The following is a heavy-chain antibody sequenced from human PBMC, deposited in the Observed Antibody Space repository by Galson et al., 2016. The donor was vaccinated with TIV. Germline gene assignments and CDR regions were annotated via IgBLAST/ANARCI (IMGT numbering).Heavy chain of an antibody. J-gene: IGHJ4*02. Sequence: SLRLSCAASGFSVSYKHMIWVRQTPGKGLEWVSLIYSNDNTYYADSVKGRFTISRDNSKNTLYLQMNSLTAEDTAIYYCAREGRGAAYPSNFDYWGQGTLVTVSS. CDR2: IYSNDNT. V-gene: IGHV3-53*01. CDR3: AREGRGAAYPSNFDY. D-gene: IGHD1-26*01. CDR1: GFSVSYKH.